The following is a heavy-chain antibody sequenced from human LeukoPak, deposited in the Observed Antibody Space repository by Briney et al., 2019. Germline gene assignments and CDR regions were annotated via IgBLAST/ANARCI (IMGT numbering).Heavy chain of an antibody. CDR1: GGSISSSSYY. D-gene: IGHD5-18*01. V-gene: IGHV4-39*07. J-gene: IGHJ4*02. Sequence: SETLSLTCTVSGGSISSSSYYWGWIRQPPGKGLEWIGSIYYSGSTYYNPSLKSRVTISVDTSKNQFSLKLSSVTAADTAVYYFARDTAMVFSSGYFDYWGQGTLVTVSS. CDR2: IYYSGST. CDR3: ARDTAMVFSSGYFDY.